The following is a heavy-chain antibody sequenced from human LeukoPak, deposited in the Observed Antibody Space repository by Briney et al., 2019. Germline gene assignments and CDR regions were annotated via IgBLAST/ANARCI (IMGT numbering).Heavy chain of an antibody. D-gene: IGHD3-9*01. CDR2: INWNGGST. Sequence: GGSLRLSCAASGFSFSVYWMHWVRQAPGKGLEWVSGINWNGGSTGYADSVKGRFTISRDNAKNSLYLQMNSLRAEDTALYYCAREDRGILRYFDWLSNDAFDIWGQGTMVTVSS. J-gene: IGHJ3*02. V-gene: IGHV3-20*04. CDR3: AREDRGILRYFDWLSNDAFDI. CDR1: GFSFSVYW.